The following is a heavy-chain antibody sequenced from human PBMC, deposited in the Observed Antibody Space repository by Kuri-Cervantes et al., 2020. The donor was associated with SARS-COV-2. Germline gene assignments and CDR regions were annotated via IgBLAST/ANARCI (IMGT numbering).Heavy chain of an antibody. CDR3: VCDTNRVKVY. Sequence: GGSLRLSWAASGFTVSSNYMSWVRQAPGKGLEYVANINQDGSATYYVDSVKGRFTISRDNTESSLYLQMNSLRAEDTAVYYCVCDTNRVKVYWGQGTLVTVSS. CDR1: GFTVSSNY. D-gene: IGHD5-18*01. V-gene: IGHV3-7*02. J-gene: IGHJ4*02. CDR2: INQDGSAT.